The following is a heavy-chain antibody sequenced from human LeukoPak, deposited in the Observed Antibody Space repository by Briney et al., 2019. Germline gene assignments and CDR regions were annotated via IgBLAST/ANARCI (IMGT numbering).Heavy chain of an antibody. CDR2: ISSSSSDI. J-gene: IGHJ4*02. D-gene: IGHD4-11*01. V-gene: IGHV3-21*01. CDR1: GFTFSSYA. Sequence: GGSLRLSCAASGFTFSSYAMNWVRQAPGKGLEWVSAISSSSSDIYYTDSVKGRFTISRDNANNFLYLQVSSLRAEDTAVYYCARDLVGYSDYGGLDYWGQGTLVTVSS. CDR3: ARDLVGYSDYGGLDY.